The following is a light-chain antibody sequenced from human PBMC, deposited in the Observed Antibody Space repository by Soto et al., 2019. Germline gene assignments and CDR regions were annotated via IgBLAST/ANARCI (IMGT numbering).Light chain of an antibody. Sequence: EIVLTQSPGTLSLSPGERATLSCRASQIISNNYLAWYQQKPGRAPRLLIYDASSRATGIPDRFSGSGSGTDFTLTITRPEPEDFVIYYCQQYGGSPITFGQGTRLVIK. CDR3: QQYGGSPIT. CDR1: QIISNNY. J-gene: IGKJ5*01. CDR2: DAS. V-gene: IGKV3-20*01.